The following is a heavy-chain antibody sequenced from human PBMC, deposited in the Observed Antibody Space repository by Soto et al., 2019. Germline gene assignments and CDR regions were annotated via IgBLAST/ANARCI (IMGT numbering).Heavy chain of an antibody. Sequence: QVQLVQSGAEVKKPGASVKVSCKASGYTFTDSAMHWVRQAPGQRLEWMGWINTGNGNTKYSQKFQGRVTITRDTSATTANLELSSLRSEDTAVYFCAKGSQMWTPDYWGQGTLVTVSS. CDR2: INTGNGNT. D-gene: IGHD2-21*01. J-gene: IGHJ4*02. V-gene: IGHV1-3*04. CDR1: GYTFTDSA. CDR3: AKGSQMWTPDY.